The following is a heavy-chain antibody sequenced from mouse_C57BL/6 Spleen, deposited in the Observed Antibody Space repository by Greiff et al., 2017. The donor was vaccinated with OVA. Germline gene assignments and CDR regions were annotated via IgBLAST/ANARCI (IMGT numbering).Heavy chain of an antibody. Sequence: VQLQQSGPELVKPGASVKISCKASGYTFTDYYMNWVKQSHGKSLEWIGDINPDNGGTSYNQKFKGKATLTVDKSSSTAYMELRSLTSEDSAVYYCARKVGYFDVWGTGTTVTVSS. CDR2: INPDNGGT. CDR3: ARKVGYFDV. J-gene: IGHJ1*03. V-gene: IGHV1-26*01. D-gene: IGHD1-1*02. CDR1: GYTFTDYY.